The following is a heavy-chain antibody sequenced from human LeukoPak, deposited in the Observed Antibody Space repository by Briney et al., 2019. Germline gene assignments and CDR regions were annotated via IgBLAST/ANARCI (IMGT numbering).Heavy chain of an antibody. V-gene: IGHV3-48*02. CDR2: ISSSSSNM. CDR3: VSQYCSGGRCFSH. J-gene: IGHJ4*02. Sequence: TGGSLRLSCAASGFAFNSHAMNWVRQAPGKGLEWVSYISSSSSNMYPADFVKGRLDISRDNAKNSVYLQMNSLRDEDTGVYYCVSQYCSGGRCFSHWGQGTLVTVSS. CDR1: GFAFNSHA. D-gene: IGHD2-15*01.